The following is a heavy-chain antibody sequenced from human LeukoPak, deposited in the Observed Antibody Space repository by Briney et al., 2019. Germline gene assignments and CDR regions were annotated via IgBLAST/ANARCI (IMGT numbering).Heavy chain of an antibody. Sequence: GGSLRLSCAASGFTFSDYYMSWVRQAPGKGLEWVSAISGSGGSTYYADSVKGRFTISRDNSKNTLYLQMNSLRAEDTAVYYCAKGLWGDPFDYWGQGTLVTVSS. CDR3: AKGLWGDPFDY. CDR1: GFTFSDYY. CDR2: ISGSGGST. J-gene: IGHJ4*02. V-gene: IGHV3-23*01. D-gene: IGHD3-16*01.